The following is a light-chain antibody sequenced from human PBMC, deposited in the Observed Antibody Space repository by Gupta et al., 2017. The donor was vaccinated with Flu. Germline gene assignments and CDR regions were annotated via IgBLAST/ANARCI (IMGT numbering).Light chain of an antibody. CDR3: QSYDSSLSASWV. V-gene: IGLV1-40*01. CDR1: SSHIGAVYA. CDR2: GNN. Sequence: QSVLTQPPSVSGAPGQTVTISCTGSSSHIGAVYAVHWYQQFPGTAPKLLIYGNNNRPSGVPDRFSGSWSGTSGSLAITGLQAEDEAEYYCQSYDSSLSASWVFGGGTKLTVL. J-gene: IGLJ3*02.